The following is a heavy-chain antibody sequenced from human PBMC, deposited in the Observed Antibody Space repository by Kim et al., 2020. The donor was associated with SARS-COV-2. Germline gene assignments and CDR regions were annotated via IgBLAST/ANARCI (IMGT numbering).Heavy chain of an antibody. J-gene: IGHJ4*02. CDR2: ISSSSSSYI. V-gene: IGHV3-21*01. D-gene: IGHD5-12*01. CDR3: AREGRDGYLFDY. CDR1: GFTFSSYS. Sequence: GGSLRLSCAASGFTFSSYSMNWVRQAPGKGLEWVSSISSSSSSYIYYADSVKGRFTISRDNAKNSLYLQMNSLRAEDTAVYYCAREGRDGYLFDYWGQGTLVTVSS.